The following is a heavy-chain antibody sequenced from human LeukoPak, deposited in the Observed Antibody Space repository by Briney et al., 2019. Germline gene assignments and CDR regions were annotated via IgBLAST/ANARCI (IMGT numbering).Heavy chain of an antibody. J-gene: IGHJ3*02. CDR3: ASKLLWFGELSDDAFDI. CDR1: GFTICSNY. V-gene: IGHV3-53*01. CDR2: IYDGGST. Sequence: GGSLRLSCAASGFTICSNYMSWIRQAPGKGLEWVSVIYDGGSTYYADYVKGRFTISRDNSKNTLYLQMNSLRAEDTAVYYCASKLLWFGELSDDAFDIWGQGTMVTVSS. D-gene: IGHD3-10*01.